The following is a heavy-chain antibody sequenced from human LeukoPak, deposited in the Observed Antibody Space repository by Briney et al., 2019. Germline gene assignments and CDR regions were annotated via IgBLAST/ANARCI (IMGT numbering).Heavy chain of an antibody. J-gene: IGHJ4*02. CDR1: GGSISSSSYY. CDR2: IYYSGST. CDR3: ANSPAGDFDY. Sequence: SETLSLTCTVSGGSISSSSYYWGWIRQPPGKGLEWIGSIYYSGSTYYNPSLKSRVTISVDTSKNQFSLKLSSVTAADTAVYYCANSPAGDFDYWGQGTLVTVSS. D-gene: IGHD2-2*01. V-gene: IGHV4-39*01.